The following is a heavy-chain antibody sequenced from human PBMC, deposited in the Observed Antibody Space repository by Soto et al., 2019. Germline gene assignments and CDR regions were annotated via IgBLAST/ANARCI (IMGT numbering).Heavy chain of an antibody. CDR3: ARILFGRSVAGGYFYMGV. CDR2: IFSNDEK. V-gene: IGHV2-26*01. Sequence: HVTLKESGPVLVKPTETLTLTCTLSGFSLSNGKVGVSWIRQPPGKALEWLAHIFSNDEKSYRTSLKSRLTISQDTPKSQVVLTMTNVDPADTATYYCARILFGRSVAGGYFYMGVLGKGTTVTVSS. J-gene: IGHJ6*03. CDR1: GFSLSNGKVG. D-gene: IGHD6-19*01.